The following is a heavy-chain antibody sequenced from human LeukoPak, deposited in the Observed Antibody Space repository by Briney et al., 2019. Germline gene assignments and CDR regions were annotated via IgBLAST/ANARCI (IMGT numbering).Heavy chain of an antibody. J-gene: IGHJ4*02. Sequence: PGGSLRLSCAASGFTFSNYGMHWIRQAPGKGLEWVSYISSSSSTIYYADSVKGRFTISRDNAKNSLYLQMNSLRAEDTAVYYCARDEGTVTNLFDYWGQGTLVTVSS. V-gene: IGHV3-48*01. CDR2: ISSSSSTI. CDR1: GFTFSNYG. D-gene: IGHD4-17*01. CDR3: ARDEGTVTNLFDY.